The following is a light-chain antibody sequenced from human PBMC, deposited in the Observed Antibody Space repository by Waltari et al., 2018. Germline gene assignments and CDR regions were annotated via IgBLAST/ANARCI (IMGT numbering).Light chain of an antibody. CDR2: GAS. V-gene: IGKV1-39*01. CDR1: QTINSY. Sequence: DIQMTQSPSSLSASVGDSVTITCRASQTINSYLNWYQQKPGRAPKLLIYGASTLQSGFPSRFSGSGSGTRFTLTISSLQPEDIATYYCQQTYTTLIAFGQGTRLEIK. CDR3: QQTYTTLIA. J-gene: IGKJ5*01.